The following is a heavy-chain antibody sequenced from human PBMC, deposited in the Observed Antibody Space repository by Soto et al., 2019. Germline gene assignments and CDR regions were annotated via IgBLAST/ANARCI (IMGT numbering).Heavy chain of an antibody. V-gene: IGHV1-3*01. CDR1: GYTFSAYT. Sequence: ASVKVSCKATGYTFSAYTMNWVREAPGQSLEWMGWINAGSGNTKYSQNFQGRVSITRDTSASTVYMELTGLTSEDTAVYYCARDTETLGPRANDALDIWGQGTMVTVSS. J-gene: IGHJ3*02. D-gene: IGHD3-3*02. CDR3: ARDTETLGPRANDALDI. CDR2: INAGSGNT.